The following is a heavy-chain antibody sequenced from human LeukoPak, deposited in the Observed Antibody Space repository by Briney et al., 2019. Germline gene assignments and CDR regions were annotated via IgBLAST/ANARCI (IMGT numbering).Heavy chain of an antibody. CDR2: ISYDGSNK. J-gene: IGHJ4*02. D-gene: IGHD3-16*02. CDR3: AREITFGGVIVSYYFDY. V-gene: IGHV3-30-3*01. Sequence: PGGSLRLSCAASGFTFSSCAMHWVRQAPGKGLEWVAVISYDGSNKYYADSVKGRFTISRDNSKNTLYLQMNSLRAEDTAVYYCAREITFGGVIVSYYFDYWGQGTLVTVSS. CDR1: GFTFSSCA.